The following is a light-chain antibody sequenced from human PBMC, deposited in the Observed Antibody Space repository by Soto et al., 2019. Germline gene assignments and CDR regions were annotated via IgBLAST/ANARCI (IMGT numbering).Light chain of an antibody. V-gene: IGLV4-60*03. CDR2: LEGSGSY. CDR1: SGHSSYI. Sequence: QLVLTQSSSASASLGSSVKLTCTLSSGHSSYIIAWHQQQPGKAPRYLMKLEGSGSYNKGDGIPDRFSGSSSGAERYLTISSLQSEDEADYYCQTWGTGIKVFGTGTKLTVL. J-gene: IGLJ1*01. CDR3: QTWGTGIKV.